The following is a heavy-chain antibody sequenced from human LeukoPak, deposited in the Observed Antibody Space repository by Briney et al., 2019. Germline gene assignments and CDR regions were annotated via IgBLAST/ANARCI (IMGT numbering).Heavy chain of an antibody. D-gene: IGHD6-19*01. Sequence: SETLSLTCTVSGGSISSYYWSWIRQPAGKGLESIGHISTSGSTNYNPSLKSRVTMSVDTSKNQFSLKLSSVTAADTAVYYCARGRYSSGWYVVDYWGQGTLVTVSS. CDR1: GGSISSYY. CDR2: ISTSGST. CDR3: ARGRYSSGWYVVDY. J-gene: IGHJ4*02. V-gene: IGHV4-4*07.